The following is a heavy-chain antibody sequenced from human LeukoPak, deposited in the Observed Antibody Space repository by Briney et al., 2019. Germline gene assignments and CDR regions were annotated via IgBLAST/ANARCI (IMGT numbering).Heavy chain of an antibody. D-gene: IGHD2-2*01. J-gene: IGHJ5*02. V-gene: IGHV4-61*01. CDR1: GGSVSSGSYY. CDR3: ARGSRGPVVPAAIRRTHWFDP. Sequence: SETLSLTCTVSGGSVSSGSYYWSWIRQPPGKGLEWIGYIYYSGSTYYNPSLKSRVTISVDTSKNQFSLKLSSVTAADTAVYYCARGSRGPVVPAAIRRTHWFDPWGQGTLVTVSS. CDR2: IYYSGST.